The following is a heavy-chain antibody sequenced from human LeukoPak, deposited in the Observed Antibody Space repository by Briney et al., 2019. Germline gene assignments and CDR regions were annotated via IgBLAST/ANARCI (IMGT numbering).Heavy chain of an antibody. CDR3: ARVPYTGAGPKPY. CDR2: IIPILGIA. D-gene: IGHD1-26*01. Sequence: SVKVSCKASGGTFSSYAISWVRQAPGQGLEWMGRIIPILGIANYAQKFQGRVTMTTDTSTSTAYMELRSLRSDDTAVYYCARVPYTGAGPKPYWGQGTLVTVSS. CDR1: GGTFSSYA. V-gene: IGHV1-69*04. J-gene: IGHJ4*02.